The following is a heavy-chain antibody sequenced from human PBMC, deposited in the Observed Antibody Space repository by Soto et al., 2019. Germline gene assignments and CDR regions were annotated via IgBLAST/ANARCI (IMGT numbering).Heavy chain of an antibody. CDR1: GFTFPRFG. J-gene: IGHJ6*02. D-gene: IGHD7-27*01. CDR3: AKGRGEMNWANYYGLDV. V-gene: IGHV3-30*18. Sequence: QVQLVESGGGVVQPGRSLRLSCAASGFTFPRFGMHWVRQAPGKGLEWVALITYEGSQIYYADAVKGRFTISRDNGDNKLSLQMDNLRTEDTATYFCAKGRGEMNWANYYGLDVWGQGTTVTVSS. CDR2: ITYEGSQI.